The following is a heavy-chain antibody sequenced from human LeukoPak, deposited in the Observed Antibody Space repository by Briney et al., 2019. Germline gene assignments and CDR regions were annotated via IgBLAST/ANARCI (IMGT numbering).Heavy chain of an antibody. CDR3: ATKDGVPDTYAGYFFGMDV. V-gene: IGHV1-69*04. CDR2: IIPIVNMA. Sequence: GASVKVSCKATGGTSNNFAFNWVRQAPGQGLEWMGRIIPIVNMADYAQKFQGRVTIIADKSSNTAYMELSSLRSGDTAVYYCATKDGVPDTYAGYFFGMDVWGQGITVTASS. J-gene: IGHJ6*02. D-gene: IGHD2-15*01. CDR1: GGTSNNFA.